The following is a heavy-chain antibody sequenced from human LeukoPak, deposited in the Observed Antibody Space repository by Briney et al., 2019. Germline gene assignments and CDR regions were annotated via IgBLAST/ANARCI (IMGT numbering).Heavy chain of an antibody. CDR1: GGSFSGYY. Sequence: SETLSLTCAVYGGSFSGYYWSWIRQPPGKGLEWIGEINHSGSTNYNPSLKSRVTFLLDTSKSQFSLKLTSVSAAATAMYFCAIRVIPLEGEEWGFIGDYWGQGILVTVSS. D-gene: IGHD3-10*01. V-gene: IGHV4-34*01. CDR2: INHSGST. CDR3: AIRVIPLEGEEWGFIGDY. J-gene: IGHJ4*02.